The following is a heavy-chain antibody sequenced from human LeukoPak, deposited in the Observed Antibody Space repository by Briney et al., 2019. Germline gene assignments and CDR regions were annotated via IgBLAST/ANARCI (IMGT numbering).Heavy chain of an antibody. J-gene: IGHJ4*02. V-gene: IGHV5-51*01. D-gene: IGHD2-15*01. CDR1: GYSFTTYW. CDR2: INPRDSDA. Sequence: GETLKISCKASGYSFTTYWIAWVRQMPGKGLEWVGIINPRDSDARYSPSFQGQVIISADASISTAYLQWSSLQASDTAMYYCARQWSFDYWCQGSLVIVSS. CDR3: ARQWSFDY.